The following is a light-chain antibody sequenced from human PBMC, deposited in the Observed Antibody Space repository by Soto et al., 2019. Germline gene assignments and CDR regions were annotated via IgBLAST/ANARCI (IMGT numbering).Light chain of an antibody. V-gene: IGKV1-33*01. CDR2: DAS. CDR3: QQYDNLPLT. J-gene: IGKJ4*01. CDR1: QDISNY. Sequence: DIQMTQSPSSLSASVGDRVTITCQASQDISNYLNWYQQKPGKAPKLLIYDASNLETGVPSRFSGSGSGKDFTFTISSLQPEDIATYHCQQYDNLPLTYGGGTKVDXK.